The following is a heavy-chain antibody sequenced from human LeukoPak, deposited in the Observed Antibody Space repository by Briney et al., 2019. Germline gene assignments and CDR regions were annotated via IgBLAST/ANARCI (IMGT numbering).Heavy chain of an antibody. Sequence: PSETLSLTCTVSGGSISSSSYSWGWIRQPPGKGLEWIGSIYYSGSTYYNPSLKSRVTISVDTSKNQFSLKLSSVTAADTAVYYCARQELDWNDGVDYWGQGTLVTVSS. D-gene: IGHD1-1*01. CDR1: GGSISSSSYS. CDR3: ARQELDWNDGVDY. V-gene: IGHV4-39*01. J-gene: IGHJ4*02. CDR2: IYYSGST.